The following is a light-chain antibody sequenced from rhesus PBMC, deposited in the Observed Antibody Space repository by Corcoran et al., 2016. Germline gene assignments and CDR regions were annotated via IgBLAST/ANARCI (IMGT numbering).Light chain of an antibody. V-gene: IGKV3-10*01. CDR1: QSVSSY. J-gene: IGKJ2*01. CDR3: YQHSSGYS. Sequence: QVILTQSPATLSLSPGERATLSCRASQSVSSYLAWYQQKPGQAPRLLSYGASSRATGIPARVSGSGSGTDFTLTISSLEPEDVGVYHCYQHSSGYSFGQGTKVEIK. CDR2: GAS.